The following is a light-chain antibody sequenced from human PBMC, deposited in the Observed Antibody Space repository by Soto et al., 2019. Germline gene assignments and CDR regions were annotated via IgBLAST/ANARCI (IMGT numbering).Light chain of an antibody. CDR1: QSISSW. V-gene: IGKV1-5*01. Sequence: DIQMTQSPSTLSASVGDRVTITCRASQSISSWLAWYQQKPGKAPKLLIYDASSLESGVPSRFSGSGSGTEFTLTISRLQPDEFATYYCQQYNSYWTFGQGTKVEI. CDR3: QQYNSYWT. CDR2: DAS. J-gene: IGKJ1*01.